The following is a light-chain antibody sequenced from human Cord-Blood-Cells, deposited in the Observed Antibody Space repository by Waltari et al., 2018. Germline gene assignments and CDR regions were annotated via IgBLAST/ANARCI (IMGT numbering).Light chain of an antibody. CDR2: GAS. CDR1: QSVSSN. J-gene: IGKJ1*01. V-gene: IGKV3-15*01. CDR3: QQYNNWWT. Sequence: EIVMTQSPATLSVSPGERATLSCRPSQSVSSNLAWYQQKPRQAPRLLIYGASTRATGIPARFSGSGSGTEFTLTISSLQSEDFAVYYCQQYNNWWTFGQGTKVEIK.